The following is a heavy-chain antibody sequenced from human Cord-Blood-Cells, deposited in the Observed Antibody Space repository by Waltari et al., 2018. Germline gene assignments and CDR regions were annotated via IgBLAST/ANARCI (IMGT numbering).Heavy chain of an antibody. CDR2: IYYSGST. V-gene: IGHV4-39*01. D-gene: IGHD6-13*01. CDR3: ARHGFQRIAAAVDY. Sequence: QLQLQESGPGLVKPSETLSLTCTVSGGSISSSSYYWGWIRQPPGKGLEWIGSIYYSGSTYYTPSLKSRVTISVDTSKNQFSLKLSSVTAADTAVYYCARHGFQRIAAAVDYWGQGTLVTVSS. CDR1: GGSISSSSYY. J-gene: IGHJ4*02.